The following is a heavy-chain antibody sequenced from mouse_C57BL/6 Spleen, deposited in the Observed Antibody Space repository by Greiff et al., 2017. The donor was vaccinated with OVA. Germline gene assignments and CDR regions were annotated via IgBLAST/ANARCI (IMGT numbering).Heavy chain of an antibody. J-gene: IGHJ2*01. CDR3: ARIYDGYYPYYFDY. Sequence: EVHLVESEGGLVQPGSSMKLSCTASGFTFSDYYMAWVRQVPEKGLEWVANINYDGSSTYYLDSLKSRFIISRDNAKNILYLQMSSLKSEDTATYYCARIYDGYYPYYFDYWGQGTTLTVSS. CDR2: INYDGSST. D-gene: IGHD2-3*01. V-gene: IGHV5-16*01. CDR1: GFTFSDYY.